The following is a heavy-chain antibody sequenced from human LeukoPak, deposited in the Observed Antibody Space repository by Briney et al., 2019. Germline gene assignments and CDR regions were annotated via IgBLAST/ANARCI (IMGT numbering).Heavy chain of an antibody. J-gene: IGHJ4*02. Sequence: GGSLRLSCAASGFSFSSFSMNWVRQAPGKGLEWVSYISGGSSFTYYVDSVKGRFTISRDNAKNSLYLQMNSLRAEDTAVYYCARFRTAMQLWKGYYVDYWGQGTLVTVSS. V-gene: IGHV3-21*01. D-gene: IGHD5-18*01. CDR2: ISGGSSFT. CDR1: GFSFSSFS. CDR3: ARFRTAMQLWKGYYVDY.